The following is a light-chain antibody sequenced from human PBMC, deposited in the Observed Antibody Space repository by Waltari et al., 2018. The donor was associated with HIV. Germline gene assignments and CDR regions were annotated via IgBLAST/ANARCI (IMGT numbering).Light chain of an antibody. CDR2: EVN. CDR3: CSHAGSSIYFV. J-gene: IGLJ1*01. V-gene: IGLV2-23*02. CDR1: SSAVGSYNL. Sequence: QSALTQPASVSGSPGQSITISCTGTSSAVGSYNLVSRYQQHPGKAPKVMIYEVNKRPSGVSNRFSGSKSGNTASLTISGLQAEDEAEYYCCSHAGSSIYFVFGTGTKVTVL.